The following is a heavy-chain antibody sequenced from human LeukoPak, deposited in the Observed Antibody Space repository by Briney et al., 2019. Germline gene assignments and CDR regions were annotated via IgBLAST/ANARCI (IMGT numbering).Heavy chain of an antibody. D-gene: IGHD6-13*01. CDR3: ARVRYSSSWYYFDY. CDR1: GFTFSSYA. CDR2: ISYDGSNK. J-gene: IGHJ4*02. Sequence: GRSLRLSCAASGFTFSSYAMHWVRQAPGKGLEWVAVISYDGSNKYYADSVKGRFTISRDNSKNTLYLQMNSLRAEDTAVYYCARVRYSSSWYYFDYWGQGTLVTVSS. V-gene: IGHV3-30-3*01.